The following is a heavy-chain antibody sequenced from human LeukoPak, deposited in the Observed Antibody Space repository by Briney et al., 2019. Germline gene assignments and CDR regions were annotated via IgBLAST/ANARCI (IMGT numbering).Heavy chain of an antibody. Sequence: GGSLRLSCAASGFIFSDYHMSWIRQAPGQGLECVSYISPGGDAVYFADSVKGRFTISRDNAKNSLFLQMSSLTAEDTAVYYCSGGRDAAVAGPGGYFDYWGQGSLVTVSS. CDR1: GFIFSDYH. D-gene: IGHD6-19*01. CDR2: ISPGGDAV. J-gene: IGHJ4*02. V-gene: IGHV3-11*01. CDR3: SGGRDAAVAGPGGYFDY.